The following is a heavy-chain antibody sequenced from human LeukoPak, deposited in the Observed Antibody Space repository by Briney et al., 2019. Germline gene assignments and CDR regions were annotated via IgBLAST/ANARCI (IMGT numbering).Heavy chain of an antibody. J-gene: IGHJ3*02. V-gene: IGHV3-21*01. CDR3: ARVLGFRLYGDQDHDAFDI. CDR2: ISSSSSYI. Sequence: PGGSLRLSCAASGFTFSSYSMNWVRQAPGRGLEWVSSISSSSSYIYYADSVKGRFTISRDNAKNSLYLQMNSLRAEDTAVYYCARVLGFRLYGDQDHDAFDIWGQGTMVTVSS. CDR1: GFTFSSYS. D-gene: IGHD4-17*01.